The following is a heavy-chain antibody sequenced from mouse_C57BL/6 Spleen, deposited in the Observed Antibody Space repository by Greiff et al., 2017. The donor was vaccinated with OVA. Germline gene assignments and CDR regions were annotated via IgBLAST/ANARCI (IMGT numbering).Heavy chain of an antibody. Sequence: DVHLVESGGGLVKPGGSLKLSCAASGFTFSSYAMSWVRQTPEKRLEWVATISDGGSYTYYPDNVKGRFTISRDNAKNNLYLQMSHLKSEDTAMYYCARVPYYSNGLYAMDYWGQGTSVTVSS. CDR3: ARVPYYSNGLYAMDY. V-gene: IGHV5-4*01. CDR2: ISDGGSYT. CDR1: GFTFSSYA. D-gene: IGHD2-5*01. J-gene: IGHJ4*01.